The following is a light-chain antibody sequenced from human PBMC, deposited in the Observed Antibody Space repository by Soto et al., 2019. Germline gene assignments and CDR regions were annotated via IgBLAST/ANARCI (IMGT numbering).Light chain of an antibody. CDR3: QQYGSSPPT. V-gene: IGKV3-20*01. J-gene: IGKJ1*01. CDR1: QSLSNN. CDR2: GAS. Sequence: EIVMTQSPVTLSVSLGERATLSCRASQSLSNNLAWYQQKPGQAPRLLIYGASTRATGIPARFSGSGSGTDFTLIISRLEPEDFAVYYCQQYGSSPPTFGQGTKVDI.